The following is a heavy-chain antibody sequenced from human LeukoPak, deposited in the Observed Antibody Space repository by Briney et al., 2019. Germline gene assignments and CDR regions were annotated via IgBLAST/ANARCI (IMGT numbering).Heavy chain of an antibody. J-gene: IGHJ5*02. CDR3: AKDKIQLWLLNGRMPWFDP. CDR2: IRYDGSNK. CDR1: GFTFSSYG. V-gene: IGHV3-30*02. Sequence: TGGSLRLSCAASGFTFSSYGMHWVRQAPGKGLEWVAFIRYDGSNKYYADSVKGRFTISRDNSKNTLYLQMNSLRAEDTAVYYCAKDKIQLWLLNGRMPWFDPWGQGTLVTVSS. D-gene: IGHD5-18*01.